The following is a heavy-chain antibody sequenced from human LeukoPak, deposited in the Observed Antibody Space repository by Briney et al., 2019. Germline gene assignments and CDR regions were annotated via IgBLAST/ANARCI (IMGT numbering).Heavy chain of an antibody. CDR1: GFSLSTSGVG. D-gene: IGHD4-17*01. CDR3: AHSVFGDSLFYFDY. J-gene: IGHJ4*02. Sequence: SGPTLVKPTLTLTLTCTFSGFSLSTSGVGVGWIRQPPGKALESLALIYWDDDKRYSPSLKSRLTINKDTSKNQVVLTMTNMDPVDTATYYCAHSVFGDSLFYFDYWGQGTLVTVSS. V-gene: IGHV2-5*02. CDR2: IYWDDDK.